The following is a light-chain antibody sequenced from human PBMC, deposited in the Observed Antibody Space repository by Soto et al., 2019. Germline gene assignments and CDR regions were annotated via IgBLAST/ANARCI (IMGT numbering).Light chain of an antibody. CDR3: QQYNSYWWT. CDR1: QSISSW. V-gene: IGKV1-5*01. Sequence: IQMAQPASTLCASVGYRVPITCRPSQSISSWLAWYQQKPGKAPKLLIYDASSLESGVPSRFSGSGSGTEFTLTISSLQPDDFATYYCQQYNSYWWTFGQGTKVDIK. J-gene: IGKJ1*01. CDR2: DAS.